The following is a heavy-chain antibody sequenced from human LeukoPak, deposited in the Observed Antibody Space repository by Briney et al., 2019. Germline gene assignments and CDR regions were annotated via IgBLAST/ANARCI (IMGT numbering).Heavy chain of an antibody. D-gene: IGHD3-3*01. CDR2: INPSGGST. Sequence: GASVKVSCKASGYTFTSYYMHWVRQAPGQGLEWMGIINPSGGSTSYAQKFQGRVTMTRDTSTSTVYMELSSLRSEDTAVYYCARVLYAFWSGTDRYFDYWGQGTLVTVSS. CDR3: ARVLYAFWSGTDRYFDY. V-gene: IGHV1-46*03. CDR1: GYTFTSYY. J-gene: IGHJ4*02.